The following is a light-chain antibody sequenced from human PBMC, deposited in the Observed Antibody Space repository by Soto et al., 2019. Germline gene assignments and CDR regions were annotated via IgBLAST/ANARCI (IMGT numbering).Light chain of an antibody. J-gene: IGKJ1*01. Sequence: DIQMNQSPSSLSAYVGDRVTISCRASQGIGNALGWYQQKPGKAPKLLIYKASTLKSGVPSRFSGSGSGTEFTLTISSLQPDDFATYYCQHYNSYSEAFGQGTKVDI. CDR1: QGIGNA. CDR2: KAS. V-gene: IGKV1-5*03. CDR3: QHYNSYSEA.